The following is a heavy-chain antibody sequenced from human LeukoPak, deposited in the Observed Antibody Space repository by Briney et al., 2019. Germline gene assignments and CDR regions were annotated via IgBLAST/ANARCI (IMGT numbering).Heavy chain of an antibody. J-gene: IGHJ6*04. Sequence: SQTLSLTCAVSGGSVSSDDSSWNWIWQPPGQGLEWIGSLYHSGSTSYNPSLKSRVSMSLDRSKNQFSLYLSSVTAADTAVYYCARDGGYCIGSTCRPFYGMDVWGKGTTVTVSS. CDR3: ARDGGYCIGSTCRPFYGMDV. D-gene: IGHD2-15*01. CDR2: LYHSGST. CDR1: GGSVSSDDSS. V-gene: IGHV4-30-2*01.